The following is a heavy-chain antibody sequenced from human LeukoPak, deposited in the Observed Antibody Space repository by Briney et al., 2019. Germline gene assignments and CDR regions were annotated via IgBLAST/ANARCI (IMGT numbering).Heavy chain of an antibody. Sequence: ASVKVSCKASGYTFTSYYMHWVRQAPGQGLEWMGIVNPSGGSTSYAQKFQGRVTKTEDTSTDTAYMELSSLRSEDTAVYYCAPLGYCTNGVCGNDAFDIWGQGTMVTVSS. CDR2: VNPSGGST. CDR1: GYTFTSYY. V-gene: IGHV1-46*03. CDR3: APLGYCTNGVCGNDAFDI. D-gene: IGHD2-8*01. J-gene: IGHJ3*02.